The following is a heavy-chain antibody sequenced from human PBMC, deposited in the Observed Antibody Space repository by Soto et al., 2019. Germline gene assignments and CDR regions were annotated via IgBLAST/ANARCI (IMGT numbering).Heavy chain of an antibody. Sequence: GGSLRLSCAASGFTFSSYAMSWVRQAPGKGLEWVSSISGSGGSTYYADSVKGRFTISRDNSKNTLYLQMNSLRAEDTAVYYCARGIRAARNLDYWGQGTLVTVSS. CDR3: ARGIRAARNLDY. CDR2: ISGSGGST. V-gene: IGHV3-23*01. CDR1: GFTFSSYA. D-gene: IGHD6-6*01. J-gene: IGHJ4*02.